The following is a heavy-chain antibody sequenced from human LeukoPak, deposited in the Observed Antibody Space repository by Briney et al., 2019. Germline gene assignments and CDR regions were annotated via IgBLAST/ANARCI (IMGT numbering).Heavy chain of an antibody. V-gene: IGHV4-59*01. J-gene: IGHJ4*02. D-gene: IGHD4-11*01. CDR2: IYYSGST. Sequence: SETLSLTCTVSGGSISSYYWSWIRQPPGEGLEWIGYIYYSGSTNYNPSLKSRATISGDTSKNQFSLKLSSVTAADTAMYYCASVTEITDIDYWGQGTLVTV. CDR1: GGSISSYY. CDR3: ASVTEITDIDY.